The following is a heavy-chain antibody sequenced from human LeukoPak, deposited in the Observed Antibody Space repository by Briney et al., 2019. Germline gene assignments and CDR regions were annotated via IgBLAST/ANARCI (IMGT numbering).Heavy chain of an antibody. CDR3: ASQHYYDISGYSQT. CDR1: GFTFSSYS. D-gene: IGHD3-22*01. CDR2: ISSSSSTI. V-gene: IGHV3-48*04. J-gene: IGHJ4*02. Sequence: GGSLRLSCAASGFTFSSYSMNWVRQAPGKGLEWVSYISSSSSTIYYADSVKGRFTISRDNAKNSLFLQMNSLRAEDTAVYYCASQHYYDISGYSQTWGQGTLVTVSS.